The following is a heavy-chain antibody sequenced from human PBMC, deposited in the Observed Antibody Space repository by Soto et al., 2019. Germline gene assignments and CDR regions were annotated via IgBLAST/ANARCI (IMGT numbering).Heavy chain of an antibody. J-gene: IGHJ4*02. Sequence: QVQLVQSGAEVRKPGSSVRISCTASGDTLSYSAIDWLRQAPGQGLEWMGGTTPSFGSPVYARKFQGRVTIAADHMILNNLRSDDTAMYFCATYFTAVAYFEYLGQGTLVTVSS. CDR2: TTPSFGSP. CDR1: GDTLSYSA. D-gene: IGHD5-18*01. V-gene: IGHV1-69*01. CDR3: ATYFTAVAYFEY.